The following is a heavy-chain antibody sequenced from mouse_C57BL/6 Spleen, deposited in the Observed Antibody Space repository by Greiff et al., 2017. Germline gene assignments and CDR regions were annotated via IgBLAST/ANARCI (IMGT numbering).Heavy chain of an antibody. CDR3: ARPNYYYSSSYDWYFDV. CDR2: ISSGGSYT. V-gene: IGHV5-6*01. Sequence: EVQLVESGGDLVKPGGSLKLSCAASGFTFSSYGMSWVRQTPDKRLEWVATISSGGSYTYYPDSVKGRFTISRDNAKNTLYLQMSSLKSEDTAMYYCARPNYYYSSSYDWYFDVWGTGTTVTVAS. CDR1: GFTFSSYG. D-gene: IGHD1-1*01. J-gene: IGHJ1*03.